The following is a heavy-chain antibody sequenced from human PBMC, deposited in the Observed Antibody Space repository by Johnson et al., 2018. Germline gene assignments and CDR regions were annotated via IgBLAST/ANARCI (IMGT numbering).Heavy chain of an antibody. V-gene: IGHV3-23*04. CDR2: LSGSGGRP. CDR3: SRDGSRWLPPHDAFDI. Sequence: QLVETGGGLVQPGGSLRLSCAASGFTFSSYAMSWVRQAPGKGLGWVSALSGSGGRPYYAYSVKGRFTLSRDNSNNTLYLQMYSLRAEDTAVYHCSRDGSRWLPPHDAFDIWGQVTMVTVSS. J-gene: IGHJ3*02. D-gene: IGHD6-19*01. CDR1: GFTFSSYA.